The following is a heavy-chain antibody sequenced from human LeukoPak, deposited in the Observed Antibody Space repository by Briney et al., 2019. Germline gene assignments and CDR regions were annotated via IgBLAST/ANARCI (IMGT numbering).Heavy chain of an antibody. CDR3: ARQGRSGSYSAFSWFDP. J-gene: IGHJ5*02. Sequence: ASVKVSCKASGYTFTSYDINWVRQAPGQGLEWMGWMNPNSGNTGYAQKFQGRVTMTRNTSISTAYMELSSLRSEDTAVYYCARQGRSGSYSAFSWFDPWGQGTLVTVSS. CDR1: GYTFTSYD. CDR2: MNPNSGNT. V-gene: IGHV1-8*01. D-gene: IGHD3-22*01.